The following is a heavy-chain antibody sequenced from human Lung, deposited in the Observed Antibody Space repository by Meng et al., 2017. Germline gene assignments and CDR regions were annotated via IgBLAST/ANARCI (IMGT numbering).Heavy chain of an antibody. CDR3: TTAPRGPLDI. Sequence: GESLKISCADSAFTFTNAWMSWVRLAPGKGLEWVGHIKSKTDGGTTDYAAPVKGRFTISRDNSKNTLFLEMNSLKTDDTAVYYCTTAPRGPLDIWGQGTMVTVSS. V-gene: IGHV3-15*01. CDR1: AFTFTNAW. J-gene: IGHJ3*02. CDR2: IKSKTDGGTT.